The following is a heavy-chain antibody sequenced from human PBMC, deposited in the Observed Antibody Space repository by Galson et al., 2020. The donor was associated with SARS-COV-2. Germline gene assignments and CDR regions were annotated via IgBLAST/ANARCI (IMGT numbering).Heavy chain of an antibody. CDR3: ARDFTMVRGVNYYYGMDV. CDR1: GYTFTSYD. J-gene: IGHJ6*02. D-gene: IGHD3-10*01. V-gene: IGHV1-8*01. Sequence: ASVKVSCKASGYTFTSYDINWVRQATGQGLEWMGWMNPNSGNTGYAQKFQGRVTMTRNTSISTAYMELSSLRSEDTAVYYCARDFTMVRGVNYYYGMDVWGQGTTVTVSS. CDR2: MNPNSGNT.